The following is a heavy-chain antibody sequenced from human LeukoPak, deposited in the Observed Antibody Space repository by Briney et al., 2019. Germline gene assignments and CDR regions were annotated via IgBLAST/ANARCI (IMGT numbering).Heavy chain of an antibody. CDR2: ISGSGGST. CDR3: ARERRVGYSNWAY. J-gene: IGHJ4*02. CDR1: GFTFSSYA. V-gene: IGHV3-23*01. D-gene: IGHD5-24*01. Sequence: PGGSLRLSCAASGFTFSSYAMSWVRQAPGKGLEWVSAISGSGGSTYYADSVKGRVTISRDNSKNTPYLQRNSLRAENTAVYYCARERRVGYSNWAYWGQGTLVSVSS.